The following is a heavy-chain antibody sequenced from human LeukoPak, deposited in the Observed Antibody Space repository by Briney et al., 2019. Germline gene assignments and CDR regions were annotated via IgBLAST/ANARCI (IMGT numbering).Heavy chain of an antibody. D-gene: IGHD3-10*01. CDR1: GGSISSSSYY. CDR3: ARRGPGIIWFGELFGPADNWFDP. Sequence: NPSETLSLTCTVSGGSISSSSYYWGWIRQPPGKGLEWIGSIYYSGSTYYNPSLKSRVTISVDTSKNQFSLKLSSVTAADTAVYYCARRGPGIIWFGELFGPADNWFDPWGQGTLVTVSS. CDR2: IYYSGST. J-gene: IGHJ5*02. V-gene: IGHV4-39*01.